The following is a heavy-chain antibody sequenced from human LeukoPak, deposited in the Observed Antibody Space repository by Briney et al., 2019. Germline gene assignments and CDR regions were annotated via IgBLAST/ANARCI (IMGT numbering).Heavy chain of an antibody. CDR2: ISGSSSTI. Sequence: GGSLRLSCAASGFTFSSYTMNWVRQAPGKGLEWVSYISGSSSTIYYADSVKGRFTISRDNAKNSLYLQMNSLRDEDTAVYYCARDGTYGDYNYYYGLDVWGQGTPVTVSS. CDR1: GFTFSSYT. CDR3: ARDGTYGDYNYYYGLDV. D-gene: IGHD4-17*01. V-gene: IGHV3-48*02. J-gene: IGHJ6*02.